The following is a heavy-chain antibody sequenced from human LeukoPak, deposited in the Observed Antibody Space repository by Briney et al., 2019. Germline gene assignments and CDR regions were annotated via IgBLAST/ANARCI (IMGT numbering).Heavy chain of an antibody. J-gene: IGHJ3*02. D-gene: IGHD3-10*02. CDR3: ARSDFQQTYYYVIGDAFDI. CDR2: IKEDGSER. Sequence: GGSLRLSCEGSAFIFSGHWMNWVRQTPGKGLEWVASIKEDGSERQYVDSVKGRFSISRDNTKGSLFLQLNSLRAEDTAVYYCARSDFQQTYYYVIGDAFDIWGQGTMVTVSS. V-gene: IGHV3-7*03. CDR1: AFIFSGHW.